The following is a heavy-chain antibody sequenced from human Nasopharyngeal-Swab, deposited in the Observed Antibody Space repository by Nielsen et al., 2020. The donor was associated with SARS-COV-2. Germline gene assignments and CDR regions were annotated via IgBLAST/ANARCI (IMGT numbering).Heavy chain of an antibody. Sequence: WVRQAPGQGLEWMGIINPSGGSTSYAQKFQGRVTITADKSTSTAYMELSSLRSEDTAVYYCARSGDSNYRRPPYYYYYMDVWGKGTTVTVSS. CDR2: INPSGGST. J-gene: IGHJ6*03. D-gene: IGHD6-13*01. CDR3: ARSGDSNYRRPPYYYYYMDV. V-gene: IGHV1-46*01.